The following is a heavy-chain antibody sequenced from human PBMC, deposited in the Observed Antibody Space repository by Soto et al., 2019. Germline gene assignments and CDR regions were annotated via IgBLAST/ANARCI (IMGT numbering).Heavy chain of an antibody. J-gene: IGHJ3*02. V-gene: IGHV1-69*01. D-gene: IGHD3-16*01. Sequence: QVQLVQSGAEVKKPGSSVKVACKSSGGTFSSYAISWGRQPPGQGLERMGGVIPSFGTANYAQKFQGRVTITADESTSTAYMELSSLRSEDTALYYCAREVGRLRLSGAFDIWGQGTMVTVSS. CDR2: VIPSFGTA. CDR1: GGTFSSYA. CDR3: AREVGRLRLSGAFDI.